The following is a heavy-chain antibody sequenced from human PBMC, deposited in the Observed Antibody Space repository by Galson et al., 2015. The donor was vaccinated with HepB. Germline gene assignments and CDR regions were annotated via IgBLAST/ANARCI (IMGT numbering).Heavy chain of an antibody. D-gene: IGHD4-23*01. J-gene: IGHJ3*02. CDR3: AKDLAGATVVNNPWAFDI. Sequence: SLRLSCAASGFTFSSYAMSWVRQAPGKGLEWVSAISGSGGSTYYADSVKDRFTISRDNSKNTLYLQMNSLRAEDTAVYYCAKDLAGATVVNNPWAFDIWGQGTMVTVSS. CDR2: ISGSGGST. CDR1: GFTFSSYA. V-gene: IGHV3-23*01.